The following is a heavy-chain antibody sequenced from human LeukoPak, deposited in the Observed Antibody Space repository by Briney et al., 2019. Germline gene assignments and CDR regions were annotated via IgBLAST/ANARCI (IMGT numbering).Heavy chain of an antibody. J-gene: IGHJ6*02. CDR2: IYYSGTT. V-gene: IGHV4-59*01. D-gene: IGHD4-17*01. Sequence: SETLSLTCTVSGGSISSYYWSWIRQSPGKGLEWIGYIYYSGTTNYNPSLKSRVTISIDTSKNQFSLNLSSVTAADTAVYYCVRSPAVGYGDYALYGMDVWGQGTTVIVSS. CDR1: GGSISSYY. CDR3: VRSPAVGYGDYALYGMDV.